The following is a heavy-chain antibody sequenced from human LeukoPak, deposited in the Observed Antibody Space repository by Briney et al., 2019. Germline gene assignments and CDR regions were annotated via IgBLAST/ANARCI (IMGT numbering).Heavy chain of an antibody. V-gene: IGHV1-18*01. J-gene: IGHJ4*02. D-gene: IGHD2-15*01. Sequence: ASVKVSCKASGYIFTSYGISWVRQAPGQGREWMGWISANNGNTNYAQKFQGRLTMATDTSTNTAYMELRSLRPDDTAVYYCARDFFHGHCSGVTCFLLDSWGQGSLVTVSS. CDR1: GYIFTSYG. CDR3: ARDFFHGHCSGVTCFLLDS. CDR2: ISANNGNT.